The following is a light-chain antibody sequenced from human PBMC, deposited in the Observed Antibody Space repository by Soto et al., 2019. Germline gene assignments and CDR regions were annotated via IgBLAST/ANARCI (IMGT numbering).Light chain of an antibody. V-gene: IGKV1-13*02. CDR3: QQHSSFPFT. Sequence: AIQLTQSPSSLSASVGDRVTITCRASQGISSALAWYQQKPGKAPKLLIYDASSLESGVPSRFSGSGSGTDFTLTISSLQPEDIATYYCQQHSSFPFTFGGGAKVEI. CDR1: QGISSA. J-gene: IGKJ4*01. CDR2: DAS.